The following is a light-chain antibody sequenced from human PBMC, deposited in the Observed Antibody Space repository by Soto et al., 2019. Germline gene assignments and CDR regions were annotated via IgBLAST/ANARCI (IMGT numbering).Light chain of an antibody. V-gene: IGKV3-20*01. CDR3: QQYGTSPT. J-gene: IGKJ1*01. CDR1: QSVNSDF. Sequence: EIVLTQSPGNLSLSPGERATLSCRASQSVNSDFLAWYQQKPGQAPRFLIFGASIRATGIPDRFSGSGSGTDFTPSISRLEPEDFAVYYCQQYGTSPTFGQGTKVEIK. CDR2: GAS.